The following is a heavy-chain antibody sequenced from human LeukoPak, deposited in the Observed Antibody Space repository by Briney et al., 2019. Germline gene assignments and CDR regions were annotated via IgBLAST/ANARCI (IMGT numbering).Heavy chain of an antibody. Sequence: KPSETLSLTCAVSGDSINSFYWSWIRQPPGKGLEWIGYVFHTGDTNSNPSLKSRVTLSLDTSTSQVSLRLTSVTAADTAVYYCARHPFATPFDHWGRGILVTVSS. V-gene: IGHV4-59*08. CDR1: GDSINSFY. D-gene: IGHD2-15*01. J-gene: IGHJ4*02. CDR2: VFHTGDT. CDR3: ARHPFATPFDH.